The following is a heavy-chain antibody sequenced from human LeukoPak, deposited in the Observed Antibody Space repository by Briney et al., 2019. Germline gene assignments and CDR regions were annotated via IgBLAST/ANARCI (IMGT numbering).Heavy chain of an antibody. V-gene: IGHV4-59*01. J-gene: IGHJ4*02. CDR3: ARGIVVVTAANFDY. Sequence: SETLSLTCTVSGGSISGYYWSWIRQPPGKGLEWIGYIYYSGSTNYNPSLKSRVTISVDTSKNQFSLKLSSVTAADTAVYYCARGIVVVTAANFDYWGQGTLVTVSS. CDR2: IYYSGST. CDR1: GGSISGYY. D-gene: IGHD2-21*02.